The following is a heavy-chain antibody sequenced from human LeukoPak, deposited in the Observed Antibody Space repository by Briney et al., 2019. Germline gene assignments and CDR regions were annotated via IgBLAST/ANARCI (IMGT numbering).Heavy chain of an antibody. J-gene: IGHJ4*02. D-gene: IGHD1-26*01. CDR2: IYYSGST. CDR3: ARVGGATRDY. Sequence: GSLRLSCAASGFTFSSYAMSWVRQAPGKGLEWIGSIYYSGSTYYNPSLKSRVTISVDTSKNQFSLKLSSVTAADTAVYYCARVGGATRDYWGQGTLVTVSS. CDR1: GFTFSSYA. V-gene: IGHV4-39*07.